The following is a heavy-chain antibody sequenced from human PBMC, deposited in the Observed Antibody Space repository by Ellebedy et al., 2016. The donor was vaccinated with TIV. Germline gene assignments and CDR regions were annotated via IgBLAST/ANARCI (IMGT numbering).Heavy chain of an antibody. D-gene: IGHD3-10*01. CDR2: IYSSGRT. CDR3: ARDPSSGGE. J-gene: IGHJ4*02. CDR1: GDSLNNNY. V-gene: IGHV4-4*07. Sequence: MPGGSLRLSCTVSGDSLNNNYWSWIRQPAGQGLEWIGRIYSSGRTRTNASLRSRVTMALDTSKNQFSLRLTSVTAADTAVYYCARDPSSGGEWGQGTLVTVSS.